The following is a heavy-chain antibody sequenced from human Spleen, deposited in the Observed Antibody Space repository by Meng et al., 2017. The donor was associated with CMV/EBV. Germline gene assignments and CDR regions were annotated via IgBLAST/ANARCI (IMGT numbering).Heavy chain of an antibody. CDR1: GGSISSYY. Sequence: QVQLQGSGPGLVKPSQTLSLTCTVSGGSISSYYWSWIRQPPGKGLEWIGYIYYSGSTNYNPSLKSRVTISVDTSKNQFSLKLSSVTAADTAVYYCARERGGYCGGDCYDAFDIWGQGTMVTVSS. CDR2: IYYSGST. D-gene: IGHD2-21*02. V-gene: IGHV4-59*01. CDR3: ARERGGYCGGDCYDAFDI. J-gene: IGHJ3*02.